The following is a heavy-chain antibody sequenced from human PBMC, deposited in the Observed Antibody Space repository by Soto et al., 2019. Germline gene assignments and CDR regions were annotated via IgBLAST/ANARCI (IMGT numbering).Heavy chain of an antibody. CDR1: GYSFTSLD. CDR2: MEPSTGRT. D-gene: IGHD1-26*01. J-gene: IGHJ4*01. Sequence: QVQLVQSGAEVREPGASVKVSCKASGYSFTSLDINWVRQTAEQGLEWMGWMEPSTGRTGYAQKFQGRVTMTRDTSITTAYMELTTLTSDDTAFYYCARGVSAGVDYWGHGTLVTVSS. V-gene: IGHV1-8*01. CDR3: ARGVSAGVDY.